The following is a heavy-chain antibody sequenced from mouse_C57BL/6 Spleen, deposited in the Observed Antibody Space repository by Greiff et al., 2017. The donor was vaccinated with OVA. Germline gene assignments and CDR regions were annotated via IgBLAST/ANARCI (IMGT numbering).Heavy chain of an antibody. D-gene: IGHD3-2*02. CDR2: IDPSDSYT. J-gene: IGHJ2*01. CDR1: GYTFTSYW. CDR3: AETAQATYYFDY. V-gene: IGHV1-59*01. Sequence: QVQLQQPGAELVRPGTSVKLSCKASGYTFTSYWMHWVKQRPGQGLEWIGVIDPSDSYTNYNQKFKGKATLTVDTSSRTAYMQLSSLTSEDSAVYYCAETAQATYYFDYWGQGTTLTVSS.